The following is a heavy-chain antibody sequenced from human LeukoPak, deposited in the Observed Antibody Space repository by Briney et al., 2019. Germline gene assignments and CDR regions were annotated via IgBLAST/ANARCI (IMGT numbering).Heavy chain of an antibody. CDR2: IIPILGIA. Sequence: SVKVSCKASGGTFSSYAISWVRQAPGQGLEWMGRIIPILGIANYAQKFQGRVTITADKSTSTAYMELSSLRSEDTAVYYCARSIAVAAYYFDYWGQGTLVTVSS. V-gene: IGHV1-69*04. J-gene: IGHJ4*02. D-gene: IGHD6-19*01. CDR1: GGTFSSYA. CDR3: ARSIAVAAYYFDY.